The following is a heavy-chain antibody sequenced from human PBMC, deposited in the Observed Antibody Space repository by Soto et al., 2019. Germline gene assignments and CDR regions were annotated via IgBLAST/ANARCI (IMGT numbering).Heavy chain of an antibody. J-gene: IGHJ4*02. CDR2: ISGSGGST. V-gene: IGHV3-23*01. CDR1: GFTFSSYA. CDR3: AKDPPGLLRFLEWSPGHDLFDY. Sequence: GGSLRLSCSASGFTFSSYAMHWVRQAPGKGLEWVSAISGSGGSTYYADSVKGRFTISRDNSKNTLYLQMNSLRAEDTAVYYCAKDPPGLLRFLEWSPGHDLFDYWGQGTLVTVSS. D-gene: IGHD3-3*01.